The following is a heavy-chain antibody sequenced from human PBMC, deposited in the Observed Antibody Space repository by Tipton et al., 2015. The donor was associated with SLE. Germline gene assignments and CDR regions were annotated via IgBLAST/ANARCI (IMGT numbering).Heavy chain of an antibody. CDR2: MNPYSGNS. D-gene: IGHD4-17*01. CDR3: ARSKPRHGDPRGGDT. CDR1: GYTFTSYY. Sequence: QSGAEVKKPGASVKVSCKASGYTFTSYYMHWVRQATGQGLEWMGWMNPYSGNSGFAQEFQGRVTMTSYSLTSTAYIELTNLTSADTAVYYCARSKPRHGDPRGGDTWGQGTLGTVSS. J-gene: IGHJ5*02. V-gene: IGHV1-8*02.